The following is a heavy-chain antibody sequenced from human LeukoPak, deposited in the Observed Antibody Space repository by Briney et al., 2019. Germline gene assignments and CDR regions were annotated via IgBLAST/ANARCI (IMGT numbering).Heavy chain of an antibody. V-gene: IGHV4-34*01. CDR2: INHSGST. CDR1: GGSFSGYY. D-gene: IGHD3-10*01. Sequence: SETLSLTCAVYGGSFSGYYWSWIRQPPGKGLEWIGKINHSGSTNYNPSLKSRVTISVDTSKNQFSLKLSSVTAADTAVYYCVRDSPYYYGSGSYNRWGQGTLVTVSS. CDR3: VRDSPYYYGSGSYNR. J-gene: IGHJ4*02.